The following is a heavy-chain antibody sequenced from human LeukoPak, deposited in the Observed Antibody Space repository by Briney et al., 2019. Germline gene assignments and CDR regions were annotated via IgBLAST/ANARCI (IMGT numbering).Heavy chain of an antibody. Sequence: GGSLTLSCAASGFTFNSYCMSWLRQAPGKGLEGVANKKQDGSDKYCMDSVKGRFTVPRDNAKNSLYLQMNRLRAEDTAVYHCARGDGHAHRFDPRGQGTLVTVSS. J-gene: IGHJ5*02. CDR3: ARGDGHAHRFDP. CDR2: KKQDGSDK. V-gene: IGHV3-7*03. CDR1: GFTFNSYC.